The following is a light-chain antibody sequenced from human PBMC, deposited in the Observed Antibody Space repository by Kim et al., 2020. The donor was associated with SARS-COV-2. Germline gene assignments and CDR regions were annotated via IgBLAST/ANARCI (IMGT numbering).Light chain of an antibody. V-gene: IGLV10-54*01. Sequence: LTQPPSASKDFGQTATLSCSGNSYNVGNHGATWLQQHPGHPPKLLSYSNNNRPSGISDRLSGSRSGNTASLTITGLQPEDEADYYCSAWDNSLSEWVFGGGTQLTVL. CDR1: SYNVGNHG. CDR3: SAWDNSLSEWV. CDR2: SNN. J-gene: IGLJ3*02.